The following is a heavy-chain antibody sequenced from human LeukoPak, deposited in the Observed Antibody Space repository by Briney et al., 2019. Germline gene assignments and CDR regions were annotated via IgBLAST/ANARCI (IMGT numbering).Heavy chain of an antibody. J-gene: IGHJ6*04. CDR1: GYTFTSYG. D-gene: IGHD3-9*01. CDR2: ISAYNGNT. CDR3: AREKFDILTGYSWSRGMDV. Sequence: ASVKVSCKASGYTFTSYGISWVRQAPGQGLEWMGWISAYNGNTNYAQKLQGRVTMTTDTSTSTAYMELRSLRSDDTAVYYCAREKFDILTGYSWSRGMDVWGKGTRSPSPQ. V-gene: IGHV1-18*04.